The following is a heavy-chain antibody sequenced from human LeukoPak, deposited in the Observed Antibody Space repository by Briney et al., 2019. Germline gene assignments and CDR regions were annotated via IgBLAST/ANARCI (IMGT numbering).Heavy chain of an antibody. J-gene: IGHJ4*02. CDR2: INHSGST. CDR3: ASRRAWEPVDY. D-gene: IGHD1-26*01. Sequence: SETLSLTCAVYGGSFSGYYWSWIRQPPGKGLEWIGEINHSGSTNYNPSLKSRVTISVDTSKSQFSLKLSSVTAADTAVYYCASRRAWEPVDYWGQGTLVTVSS. CDR1: GGSFSGYY. V-gene: IGHV4-34*01.